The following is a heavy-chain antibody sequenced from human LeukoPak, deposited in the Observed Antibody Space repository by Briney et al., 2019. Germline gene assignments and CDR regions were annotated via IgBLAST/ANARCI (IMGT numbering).Heavy chain of an antibody. CDR2: INPNSGGT. J-gene: IGHJ6*02. CDR3: ARDTQQQLVLYYYGMDV. CDR1: GYTFTGYY. D-gene: IGHD6-13*01. V-gene: IGHV1-2*02. Sequence: ASVKVSCKASGYTFTGYYMHWVQQAPGQGLEWMGWINPNSGGTNYAQKFQGRVTMTRDTSISTAYMELSRLRSDDTAVYYCARDTQQQLVLYYYGMDVWGQGTTVTVSS.